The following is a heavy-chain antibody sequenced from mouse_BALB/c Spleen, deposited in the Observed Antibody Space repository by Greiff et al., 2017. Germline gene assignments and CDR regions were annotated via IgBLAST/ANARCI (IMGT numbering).Heavy chain of an antibody. D-gene: IGHD2-3*01. CDR2: IDPANGNT. CDR1: GFNIKDTY. J-gene: IGHJ4*01. V-gene: IGHV14-3*02. CDR3: ARMEDDDGYYLSYAMDD. Sequence: EVQLQQSGAELVKPGASVKLSCTASGFNIKDTYMHWVKQRPEQGLEWIGRIDPANGNTKYDPKFQGKATITADTSSNTAYLQLSSLTSEDTAVYYCARMEDDDGYYLSYAMDDWGQGTSVTVSS.